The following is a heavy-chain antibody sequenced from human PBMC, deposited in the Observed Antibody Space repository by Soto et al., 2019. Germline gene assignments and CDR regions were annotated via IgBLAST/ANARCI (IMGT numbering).Heavy chain of an antibody. CDR2: IIPIFGTA. Sequence: SVKVSCKSSGGTFSSCAMSWVRQGPGQGLEWMGGIIPIFGTANYAQKFQGRVTITADESTGTAYMELSSLRSEDTAVYYCAVGSTMVRGVIITKGGADYWGQGTLVTVSS. CDR3: AVGSTMVRGVIITKGGADY. CDR1: GGTFSSCA. D-gene: IGHD3-10*01. V-gene: IGHV1-69*13. J-gene: IGHJ4*02.